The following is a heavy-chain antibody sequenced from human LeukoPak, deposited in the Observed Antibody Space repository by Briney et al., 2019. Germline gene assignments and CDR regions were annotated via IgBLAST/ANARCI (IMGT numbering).Heavy chain of an antibody. V-gene: IGHV4-34*01. CDR1: GGSFSGYY. Sequence: SETLSLTCAVYGGSFSGYYWSWIRQPPGKGLEWIGEINHSGSTNYNPSLKSRVTLSVDTSKNQFSLKLSSVTAADTAVYYCARATRAGYSSGWYYFDYWGQGTLVTVSS. J-gene: IGHJ4*02. D-gene: IGHD6-19*01. CDR3: ARATRAGYSSGWYYFDY. CDR2: INHSGST.